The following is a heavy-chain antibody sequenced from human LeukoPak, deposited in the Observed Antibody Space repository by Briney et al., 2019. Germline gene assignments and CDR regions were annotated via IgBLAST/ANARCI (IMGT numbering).Heavy chain of an antibody. Sequence: PSETLSLTCTVSGGSISSSSYYWGWIRQPPGKGLEWIGSIYYSGSTYYNPSLKSRVTISVDTSKNQFSLKLSSVTAADAAVYYCARGGSSWYSYYMDVWGKGTTVTVSS. CDR3: ARGGSSWYSYYMDV. CDR2: IYYSGST. D-gene: IGHD6-13*01. CDR1: GGSISSSSYY. V-gene: IGHV4-39*01. J-gene: IGHJ6*03.